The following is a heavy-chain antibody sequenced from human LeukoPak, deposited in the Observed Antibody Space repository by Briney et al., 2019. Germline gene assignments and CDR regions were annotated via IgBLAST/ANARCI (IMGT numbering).Heavy chain of an antibody. Sequence: GGSLRLSCAASGFTFSSYEMNWVRQAPGKGLEWVSYISSSGSTIYYADSVKGRFTISRDNSKNTLYLQMNSLRAEDTAVYYCAKDQPHILTGCFDYWGQGTLVTVSS. CDR1: GFTFSSYE. CDR2: ISSSGSTI. J-gene: IGHJ4*02. CDR3: AKDQPHILTGCFDY. V-gene: IGHV3-48*03. D-gene: IGHD3-9*01.